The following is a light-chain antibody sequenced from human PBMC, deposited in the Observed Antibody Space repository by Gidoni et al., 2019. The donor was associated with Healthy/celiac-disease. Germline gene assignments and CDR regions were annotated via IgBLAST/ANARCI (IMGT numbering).Light chain of an antibody. CDR3: QPYGSSPLT. V-gene: IGKV3-20*01. Sequence: EIRLTQSPGTLSLSPGERATLSCRASQSVSSSYLTGYQQKPGQAPRLLIYGASSRATGIPDRFSGSGFVIDFTLTISRLGPEDFAVYYCQPYGSSPLTFGGGTKVEIE. J-gene: IGKJ4*01. CDR1: QSVSSSY. CDR2: GAS.